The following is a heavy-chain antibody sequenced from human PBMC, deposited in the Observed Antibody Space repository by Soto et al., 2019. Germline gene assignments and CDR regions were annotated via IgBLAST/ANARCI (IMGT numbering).Heavy chain of an antibody. V-gene: IGHV3-23*01. CDR3: AKERHIRGWYKRVDY. CDR1: GFTFGSYA. CDR2: ISGSDDST. Sequence: EVQLLESGGGLVQPGGSLRLSCAASGFTFGSYAMTWVRQAPGKGLEWVSTISGSDDSTYYGDSVKGRFTISRDDSKNTLYLQMNSLRAEDTALYYCAKERHIRGWYKRVDYWGQGTLVTVSS. D-gene: IGHD6-19*01. J-gene: IGHJ4*02.